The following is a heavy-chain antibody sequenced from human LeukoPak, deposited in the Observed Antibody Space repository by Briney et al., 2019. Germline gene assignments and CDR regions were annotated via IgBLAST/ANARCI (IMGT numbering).Heavy chain of an antibody. J-gene: IGHJ4*02. CDR2: ISGSGGST. V-gene: IGHV3-23*01. CDR3: AKDRPNYYESNGDYYRRNGDY. CDR1: GFTFSIYA. D-gene: IGHD3-22*01. Sequence: GGSLRLSXAASGFTFSIYAMSWVRQAPGKGLEWVSSISGSGGSTYYTDPVKGRFTISRDNSKNTLYLQMNSLRAEDTAVYYCAKDRPNYYESNGDYYRRNGDYWGQGTLVTVSS.